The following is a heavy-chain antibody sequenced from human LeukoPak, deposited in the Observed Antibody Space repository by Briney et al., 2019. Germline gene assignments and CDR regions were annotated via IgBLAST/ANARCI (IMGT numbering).Heavy chain of an antibody. CDR3: ALRPPGP. CDR1: GFTVSNNF. V-gene: IGHV3-66*01. Sequence: GGSLRLSCAASGFTVSNNFISWVRQAPGRGLEWLSSLYSGDTSYYADSVKGRFSISRDNSKNTLHLQMNSLRDEDTGVYYCALRPPGPWGQGTLVTVSS. J-gene: IGHJ5*02. CDR2: LYSGDTS.